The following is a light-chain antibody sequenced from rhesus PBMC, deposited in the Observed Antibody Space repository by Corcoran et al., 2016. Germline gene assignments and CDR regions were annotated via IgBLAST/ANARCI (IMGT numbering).Light chain of an antibody. CDR1: QSISSW. J-gene: IGKJ3*01. V-gene: IGKV1-22*01. CDR3: QQYSSSPIT. CDR2: KAS. Sequence: DIQMTQSPSSLSASVGDTVTITCRASQSISSWLAWYQKTPGKAPKLLIYKASTLQRGVPSRFSGSVSGTDVTLTISSLQSEEFATYYCQQYSSSPITFGPGTKLDIK.